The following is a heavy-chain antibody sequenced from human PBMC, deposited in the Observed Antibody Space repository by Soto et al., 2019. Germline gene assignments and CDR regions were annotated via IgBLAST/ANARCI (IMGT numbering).Heavy chain of an antibody. D-gene: IGHD6-19*01. Sequence: SETLSLTCTVSGGSISSYCLSWIRQPPGKGLEWIGYIYYSGSTNYNPSLKSRVTISVDTSKNQFSLKLSSVTAADTAVYYCASSGWYNYFDYWGQGTLVTVSS. J-gene: IGHJ4*02. CDR1: GGSISSYC. CDR2: IYYSGST. V-gene: IGHV4-59*08. CDR3: ASSGWYNYFDY.